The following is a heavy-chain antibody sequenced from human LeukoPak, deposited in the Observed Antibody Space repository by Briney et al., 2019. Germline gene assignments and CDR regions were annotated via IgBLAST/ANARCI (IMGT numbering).Heavy chain of an antibody. CDR2: ISGSGGST. V-gene: IGHV3-23*01. CDR3: AKAQSFELYYFDY. CDR1: GFTFSSYA. J-gene: IGHJ4*02. D-gene: IGHD2-15*01. Sequence: GGSLRLSCAASGFTFSSYAMSWVRQAPEKGLEWVSAISGSGGSTYYADSVKGRFTISRDNSKNTLYLQMNSLRAEDTAVYYCAKAQSFELYYFDYWGQGTLVTVSS.